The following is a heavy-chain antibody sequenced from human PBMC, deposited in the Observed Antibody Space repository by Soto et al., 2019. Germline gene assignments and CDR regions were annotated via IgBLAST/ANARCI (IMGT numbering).Heavy chain of an antibody. CDR1: GFTFSNAW. CDR2: IKSKTDGGTT. V-gene: IGHV3-15*07. Sequence: EVQLVESGGGLVKPGGSLRLSCAASGFTFSNAWMNWVRQAPGKGLVWVGRIKSKTDGGTTDYAAPVKGRFTISRDDSKNTLYLQMNSLKTEDTAVYYCTMGGRYYYGMDVWGQGTTVTVSS. D-gene: IGHD3-16*01. J-gene: IGHJ6*02. CDR3: TMGGRYYYGMDV.